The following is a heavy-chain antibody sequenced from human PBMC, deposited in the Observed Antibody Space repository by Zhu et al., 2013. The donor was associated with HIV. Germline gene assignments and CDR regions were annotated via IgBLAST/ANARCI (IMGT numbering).Heavy chain of an antibody. V-gene: IGHV1-18*01. CDR3: ARDARMNYYDSSGYPWYFDL. CDR1: GYTFTSYG. D-gene: IGHD3-22*01. Sequence: QVQLVQSGAEVKKPGASVKVSCKASGYTFTSYGISWVRQAPGQGLEWMGWISAYNGNTNYAQKLQGRVTMTTDTSTSTAYMELRSLRSDDTAVYYCARDARMNYYDSSGYPWYFDLWGRGTLVTVSS. J-gene: IGHJ2*01. CDR2: ISAYNGNT.